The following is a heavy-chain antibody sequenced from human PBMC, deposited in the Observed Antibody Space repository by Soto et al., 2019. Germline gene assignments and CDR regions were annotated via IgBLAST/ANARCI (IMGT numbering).Heavy chain of an antibody. Sequence: EVQLLESGGGLVQPGGSLRLSCAASGFTFNAYAMTWVRQAPGKGLEWVSAIGGSGGNRYYAASVKGRFTISRDNSKHTLGLQMSRLRVEDTAVYYCARVASDYINSVDHWGQGILVTVSS. D-gene: IGHD4-4*01. CDR2: IGGSGGNR. J-gene: IGHJ4*02. CDR3: ARVASDYINSVDH. V-gene: IGHV3-23*01. CDR1: GFTFNAYA.